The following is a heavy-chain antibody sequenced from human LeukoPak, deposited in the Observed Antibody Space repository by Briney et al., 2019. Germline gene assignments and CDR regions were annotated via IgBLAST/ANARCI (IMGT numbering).Heavy chain of an antibody. D-gene: IGHD3-3*01. J-gene: IGHJ4*02. V-gene: IGHV4-34*01. CDR1: GGSFSGYY. CDR2: INHSGST. Sequence: SETLSLTCAVYGGSFSGYYWSWIRNPPGKGLEWIGEINHSGSTNYNPSLKSRVTITVDTSKNQFSLKLSSVTAADTAVYYCARVPRSFWSGYYSWGQGTLVTVSS. CDR3: ARVPRSFWSGYYS.